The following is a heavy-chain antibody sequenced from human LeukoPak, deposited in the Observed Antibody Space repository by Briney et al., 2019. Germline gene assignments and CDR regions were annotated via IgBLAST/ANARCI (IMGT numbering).Heavy chain of an antibody. J-gene: IGHJ4*02. Sequence: SETLSLTCTVSGGSISSYYWSWLRQPPGKGLEWIGYIYYGGSTNYNPSLKSRVTISVDTSKNQFSLKLSSVTAADTAVYYCAREIRDGYNSAYFDYWGQGTLVTVSS. CDR2: IYYGGST. CDR1: GGSISSYY. D-gene: IGHD5-24*01. CDR3: AREIRDGYNSAYFDY. V-gene: IGHV4-59*01.